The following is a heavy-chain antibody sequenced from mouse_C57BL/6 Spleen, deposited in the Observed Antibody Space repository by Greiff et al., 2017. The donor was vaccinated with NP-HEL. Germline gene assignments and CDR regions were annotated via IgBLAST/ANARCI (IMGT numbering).Heavy chain of an antibody. CDR1: GYTFTSYG. V-gene: IGHV1-81*01. D-gene: IGHD1-1*01. Sequence: VQLQQSGAELARPGASVKLSCKASGYTFTSYGISWVKQRTGQGLEWIGEIYPRSGNTYYNEKFKGKATLTADNSSSTAYMELRSLTSEDSAVYFCARSLITTVGYAMDYWGQGTSVTVSS. CDR2: IYPRSGNT. J-gene: IGHJ4*01. CDR3: ARSLITTVGYAMDY.